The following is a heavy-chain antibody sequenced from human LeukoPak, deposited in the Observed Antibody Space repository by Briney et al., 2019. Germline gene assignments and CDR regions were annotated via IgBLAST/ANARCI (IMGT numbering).Heavy chain of an antibody. CDR2: ITNSGNHM. D-gene: IGHD4-17*01. V-gene: IGHV3-21*01. J-gene: IGHJ6*02. CDR3: ARDNGGYVSYSYFGMDV. CDR1: GFTFSSYS. Sequence: GGSLRLSCAASGFTFSSYSMNWVRQAPGKGLEWVSSITNSGNHMYYADSVKGRFTISRDNAKNSLFLQMNSLRAEDTAVYYCARDNGGYVSYSYFGMDVWGQGTTVTVSS.